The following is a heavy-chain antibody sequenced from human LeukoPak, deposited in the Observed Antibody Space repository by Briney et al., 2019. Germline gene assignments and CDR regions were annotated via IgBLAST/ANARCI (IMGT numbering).Heavy chain of an antibody. J-gene: IGHJ4*02. Sequence: PGGSLRLSCAASGFTFSSYAMSWVRQAPGKGLEWVSAISGSGGSTYYADSVKGRFTISRDNSKNTLCLQMNSLRAEDTAVYYCAKDNSPVSTVTFDYWGQGTLVTVSS. D-gene: IGHD4-11*01. CDR2: ISGSGGST. V-gene: IGHV3-23*01. CDR3: AKDNSPVSTVTFDY. CDR1: GFTFSSYA.